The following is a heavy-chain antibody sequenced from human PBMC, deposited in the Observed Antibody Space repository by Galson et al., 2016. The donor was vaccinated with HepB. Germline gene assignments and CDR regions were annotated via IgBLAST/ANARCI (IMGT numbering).Heavy chain of an antibody. J-gene: IGHJ2*01. D-gene: IGHD2-21*01. Sequence: SLRLSCAASGFTFKLYGMHWVRQAPGKGLEWVAVIWYDGSNKYYADSVKGRFTISRDNSKNTLSLQMDSLRAEDTAVYYCARDILEERRREDWYFDLWGRGTLVTVSS. CDR1: GFTFKLYG. CDR3: ARDILEERRREDWYFDL. CDR2: IWYDGSNK. V-gene: IGHV3-33*01.